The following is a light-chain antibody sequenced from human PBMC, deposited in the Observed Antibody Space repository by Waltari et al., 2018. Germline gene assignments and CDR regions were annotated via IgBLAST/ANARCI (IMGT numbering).Light chain of an antibody. Sequence: DIQMTQSPSSLSASGGDRPPITCRASQSISTYLNWYQKKSGKAPKLLIYDASSLQSGVPSRFSGSGSGTDFTLTISSLHSEDFATYYCQQSYNMPLTFGGGTKVEI. J-gene: IGKJ4*01. CDR1: QSISTY. V-gene: IGKV1-39*01. CDR3: QQSYNMPLT. CDR2: DAS.